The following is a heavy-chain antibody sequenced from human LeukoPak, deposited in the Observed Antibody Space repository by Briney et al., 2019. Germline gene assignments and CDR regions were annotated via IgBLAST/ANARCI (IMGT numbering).Heavy chain of an antibody. CDR2: IIPILGIA. Sequence: ASVKVSCKASGGTFSSYAISWVRQAPGQGLEWMGRIIPILGIANYAQKFQGRVTITADKSTSTAYMELSSLRSGDTAVYYCARGQERWLQPFDYWGQGTLVTVSS. V-gene: IGHV1-69*04. CDR3: ARGQERWLQPFDY. CDR1: GGTFSSYA. D-gene: IGHD5-24*01. J-gene: IGHJ4*02.